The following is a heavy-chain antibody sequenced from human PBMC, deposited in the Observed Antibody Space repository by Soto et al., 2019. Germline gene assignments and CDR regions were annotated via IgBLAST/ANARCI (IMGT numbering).Heavy chain of an antibody. CDR2: IYYSGST. D-gene: IGHD3-3*01. J-gene: IGHJ4*02. V-gene: IGHV4-59*08. CDR1: GGSISSYY. Sequence: SETLSLTCTVSGGSISSYYWSWIRQPPGKGLEWIGYIYYSGSTNYNPSLKSRVTISVDTSKNQFSLKLSSVTAADTAVYYCARHKPTRGFLEWFSYWGQGTLVTVSS. CDR3: ARHKPTRGFLEWFSY.